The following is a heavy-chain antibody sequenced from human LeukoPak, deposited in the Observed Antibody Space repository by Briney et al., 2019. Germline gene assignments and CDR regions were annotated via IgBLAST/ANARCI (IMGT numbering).Heavy chain of an antibody. CDR2: IIPIFGTA. V-gene: IGHV1-69*06. CDR1: GYTFTTYV. D-gene: IGHD2-2*01. CDR3: ALRYCSSTSCYVSRLSYYYYYMDV. J-gene: IGHJ6*03. Sequence: SVKVSCKSSGYTFTTYVISWVRQAPGQGLEWMGGIIPIFGTANYAQKFQGRVTITADKSTSTAYMELGSLRSEDTAVYYCALRYCSSTSCYVSRLSYYYYYMDVWGKGTTVTVSS.